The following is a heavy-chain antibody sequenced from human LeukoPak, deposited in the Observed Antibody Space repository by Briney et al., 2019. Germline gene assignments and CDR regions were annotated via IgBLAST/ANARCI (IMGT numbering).Heavy chain of an antibody. V-gene: IGHV1-2*02. CDR3: ARAEITIFGVVRSHFQH. CDR1: GYTFTGYY. Sequence: ASVKVSCKASGYTFTGYYMHWVRQAPGQGLEWMGWINPNSGGTNYAQKFQGRVTITRDTSISTAYMELSRLRSDDTAVYCCARAEITIFGVVRSHFQHWGQGTLVTVSS. CDR2: INPNSGGT. D-gene: IGHD3-3*01. J-gene: IGHJ1*01.